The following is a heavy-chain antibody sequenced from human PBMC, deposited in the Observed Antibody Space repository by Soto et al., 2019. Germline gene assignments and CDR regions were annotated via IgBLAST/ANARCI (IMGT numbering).Heavy chain of an antibody. CDR3: AKDLAVGTVTTPYFLH. CDR2: ISGSGGST. V-gene: IGHV3-23*01. CDR1: GFTFSSYA. Sequence: GGSLRRSCAASGFTFSSYAMSWVRQAPGKGLEWVSAISGSGGSTYYADSVKGRFTISRDNSKNTLYLQMNSLRAEDTAVYYCAKDLAVGTVTTPYFLHWGQGTLVTVSS. J-gene: IGHJ1*01. D-gene: IGHD4-17*01.